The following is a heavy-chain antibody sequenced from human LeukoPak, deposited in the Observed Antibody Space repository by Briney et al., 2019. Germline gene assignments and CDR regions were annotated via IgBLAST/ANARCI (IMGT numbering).Heavy chain of an antibody. CDR1: GGTFNSYA. D-gene: IGHD5-24*01. J-gene: IGHJ6*03. Sequence: GASVKVSCKASGGTFNSYAISWVRQAPGQGLEWMGGIMPLFGTANYAQEFRGRVTFTTDESASTAYMEVSSLRSEDTAVYYCASGSLGDGYGVGDYYQYMDVWGKGTTVTVSS. V-gene: IGHV1-69*05. CDR2: IMPLFGTA. CDR3: ASGSLGDGYGVGDYYQYMDV.